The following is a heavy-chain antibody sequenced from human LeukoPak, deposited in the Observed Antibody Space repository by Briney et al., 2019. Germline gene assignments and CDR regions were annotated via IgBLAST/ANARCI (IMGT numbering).Heavy chain of an antibody. D-gene: IGHD6-6*01. CDR3: ARGPSSIAARPSLGFDY. Sequence: SETLSLTCAVYGGSFSGYYWSLIRQPPGKGLEGVGEINHSGSTNYNPSHKSPVTISVDTSKNQSSLKLSSVTAADTAVYYCARGPSSIAARPSLGFDYWGQGALVTVSS. CDR2: INHSGST. J-gene: IGHJ4*02. CDR1: GGSFSGYY. V-gene: IGHV4-34*01.